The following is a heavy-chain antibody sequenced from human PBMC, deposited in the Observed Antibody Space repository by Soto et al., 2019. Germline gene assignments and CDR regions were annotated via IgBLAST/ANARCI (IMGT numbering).Heavy chain of an antibody. V-gene: IGHV4-59*01. CDR3: ARYAGSSWFDY. Sequence: SETLSLTCTVSGGSISTYYWIWIRQPPGKGLEWIGYINYSGRTNYNPSLKSRVTMSLDTSKNQFSLKLRSVTAADTALFYCARYAGSSWFDYWGQGTLVTVS. CDR2: INYSGRT. J-gene: IGHJ4*02. CDR1: GGSISTYY. D-gene: IGHD6-13*01.